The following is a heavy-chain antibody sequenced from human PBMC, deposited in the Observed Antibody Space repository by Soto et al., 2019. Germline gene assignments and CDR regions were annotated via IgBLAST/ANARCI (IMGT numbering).Heavy chain of an antibody. CDR1: GYTFTSYC. V-gene: IGHV1-18*04. CDR3: ASGFTRLFGVVSDY. D-gene: IGHD3-3*01. Sequence: ASVKVSCKASGYTFTSYCISWVRQAPGQGLEWMGWISAYNGNTNYAQKLQGRVTMTTDTSTSTAYMELRSLRSDDTAVYYCASGFTRLFGVVSDYWGQGTLVTVSS. CDR2: ISAYNGNT. J-gene: IGHJ4*02.